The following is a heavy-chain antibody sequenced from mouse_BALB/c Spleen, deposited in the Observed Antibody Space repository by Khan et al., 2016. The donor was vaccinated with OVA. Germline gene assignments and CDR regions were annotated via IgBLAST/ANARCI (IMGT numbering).Heavy chain of an antibody. V-gene: IGHV8-12*01. Sequence: QVTLKESGPGILQPSQTLSLTCSFSGFSLNTSGMGVSWIRQPSGKGLEWLAHIYWDDDKRYNPSLMSRLTISQDTSRNQVFLKITSVDTADTATYYCTRRGRGFWYFDVWGAGTTVTVSS. CDR1: GFSLNTSGMG. CDR3: TRRGRGFWYFDV. J-gene: IGHJ1*01. CDR2: IYWDDDK. D-gene: IGHD3-1*01.